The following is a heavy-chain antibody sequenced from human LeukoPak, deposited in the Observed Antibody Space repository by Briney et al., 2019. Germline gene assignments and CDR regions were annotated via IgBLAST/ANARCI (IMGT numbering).Heavy chain of an antibody. J-gene: IGHJ4*02. D-gene: IGHD2-15*01. V-gene: IGHV1-46*01. Sequence: ASVKVSCKASGYTFTSYYMHWVRQAPGQGLEWMGIINPSGGSTSYAQKFQGRVTMTRDTSTSTVYMELSSLRSEDTAVYYCARETLGYCSGGSCHSIYYFDYWGQGTLVTVSS. CDR1: GYTFTSYY. CDR2: INPSGGST. CDR3: ARETLGYCSGGSCHSIYYFDY.